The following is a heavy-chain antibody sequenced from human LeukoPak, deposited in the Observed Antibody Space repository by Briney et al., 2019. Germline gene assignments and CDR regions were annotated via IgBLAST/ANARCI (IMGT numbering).Heavy chain of an antibody. D-gene: IGHD2-8*01. J-gene: IGHJ5*02. V-gene: IGHV1-18*01. Sequence: ASVKVSCKASGYTFTSYGISWVRQAPGQGLDWMGWISAYNGNTNYAQKLQGRVTMTTDASTSTAYMELRSLRSDDTAVYYCARDVVLMVYVIPSRWFDPWGQGTLVTVSS. CDR1: GYTFTSYG. CDR2: ISAYNGNT. CDR3: ARDVVLMVYVIPSRWFDP.